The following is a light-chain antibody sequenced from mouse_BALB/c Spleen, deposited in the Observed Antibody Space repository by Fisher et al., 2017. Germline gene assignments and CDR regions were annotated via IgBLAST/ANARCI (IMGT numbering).Light chain of an antibody. CDR1: SSVSY. V-gene: IGKV4-55*01. CDR2: DTS. J-gene: IGKJ4*01. CDR3: QQWSSYPPIT. Sequence: IVITQTTAIMSASPGEKVTMTCSASSSVSYMYWYQQKPGSSPRLLIYDTSNLASGVPVRFSGSGSGTSYSLTISRMEAEDAATYYCQQWSSYPPITFGSGTKLEIK.